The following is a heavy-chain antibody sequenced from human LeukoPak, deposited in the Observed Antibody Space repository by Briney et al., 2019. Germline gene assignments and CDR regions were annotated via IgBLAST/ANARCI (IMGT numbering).Heavy chain of an antibody. CDR3: ARSDCSSTSCYTIDY. J-gene: IGHJ4*02. V-gene: IGHV5-51*01. D-gene: IGHD2-2*02. CDR1: GYSFTSYW. Sequence: GESLKISCKGSGYSFTSYWIGWVRPMPGKGLEWRGIIYTGDSDTRYSPSFPGQVTISADKSISTAYLQWSSLKDSDTAMYYCARSDCSSTSCYTIDYWGQGTLVTVSS. CDR2: IYTGDSDT.